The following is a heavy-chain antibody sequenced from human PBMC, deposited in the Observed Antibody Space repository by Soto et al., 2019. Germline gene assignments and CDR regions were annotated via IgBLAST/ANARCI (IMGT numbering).Heavy chain of an antibody. J-gene: IGHJ3*02. V-gene: IGHV5-51*01. CDR2: IFPGDSDT. CDR3: AAGYSTGLDAFDI. Sequence: EVQLVQSGAEAKKPGESLRSSCKGSGYNFANFWIGWVRQMPGKGLEWMGMIFPGDSDTKNSPSLEGQITMSVDKSDSSAYLQWRSLKASDTAIYYCAAGYSTGLDAFDIWGQGTMVTVSS. CDR1: GYNFANFW. D-gene: IGHD2-8*02.